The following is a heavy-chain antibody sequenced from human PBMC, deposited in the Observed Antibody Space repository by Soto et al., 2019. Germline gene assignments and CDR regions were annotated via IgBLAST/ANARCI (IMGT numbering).Heavy chain of an antibody. D-gene: IGHD6-13*01. Sequence: GGSLRLSCAASGFPFSDSYVAWIRQAPGEGLEEIATISSTGSTPYYADSVKGRFTISRDNAQKSLYLEMNNLRAEDTAVYYCETAQQLVQKWFNRWGKGTLLTVPS. CDR2: ISSTGSTP. V-gene: IGHV3-11*01. CDR3: ETAQQLVQKWFNR. J-gene: IGHJ4*02. CDR1: GFPFSDSY.